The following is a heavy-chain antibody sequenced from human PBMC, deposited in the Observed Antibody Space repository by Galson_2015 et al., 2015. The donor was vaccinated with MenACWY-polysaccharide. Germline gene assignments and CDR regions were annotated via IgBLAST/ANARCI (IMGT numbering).Heavy chain of an antibody. Sequence: SLRLSCAASGFILSNYGMQWVRQPPGRGLQWVAVISSDGGTQYYADSVKGRFTISRDTSKNMLHLQMNSLRPEDTAVYYCVKESGIPQYGAYFDFWGQGTQVTVSS. CDR3: VKESGIPQYGAYFDF. CDR2: ISSDGGTQ. V-gene: IGHV3-30*18. D-gene: IGHD4/OR15-4a*01. J-gene: IGHJ4*02. CDR1: GFILSNYG.